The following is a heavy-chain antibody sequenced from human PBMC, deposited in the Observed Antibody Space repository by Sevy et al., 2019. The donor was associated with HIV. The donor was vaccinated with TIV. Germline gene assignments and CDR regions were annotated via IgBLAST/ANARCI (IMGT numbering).Heavy chain of an antibody. CDR3: AKLDYDILTGNPDY. D-gene: IGHD3-9*01. Sequence: GGSLRLSCAASGFTFSRYGMHWVRQAPGKGLEWVAVISFDGSKKYYGDSVKGRFTISRDNSKNTLYLAMSSLSPEDTAVYYCAKLDYDILTGNPDYWGQRTLVTASS. CDR2: ISFDGSKK. V-gene: IGHV3-30*18. CDR1: GFTFSRYG. J-gene: IGHJ4*02.